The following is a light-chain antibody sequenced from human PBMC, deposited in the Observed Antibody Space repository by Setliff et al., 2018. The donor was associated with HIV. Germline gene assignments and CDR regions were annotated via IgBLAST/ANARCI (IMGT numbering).Light chain of an antibody. CDR2: EVS. CDR3: SSYTNTNTGV. V-gene: IGLV2-14*01. CDR1: NSDVGGYNY. J-gene: IGLJ1*01. Sequence: QSALTQPASVSGSPGQSITISCTGYNSDVGGYNYVSWYQQHPGKAPKLMIYEVSNRPSGVSNRFSGSKSGNTASLTISGLQAEDEADYYCSSYTNTNTGVFGTGTKVTVL.